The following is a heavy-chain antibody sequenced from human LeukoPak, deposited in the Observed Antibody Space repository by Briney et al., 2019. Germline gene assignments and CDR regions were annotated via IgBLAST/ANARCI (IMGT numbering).Heavy chain of an antibody. V-gene: IGHV4-59*12. Sequence: SETLSLTCTVSGGSISSYYWSWIRQPPGKGLEWIGYIYYSGSTNYNPPLKSRVTISVDTSKNQFSLKLSSVTAADTAVYYCARASHDYGDYSHFDYWGQGTLVTVSS. CDR2: IYYSGST. D-gene: IGHD4-17*01. J-gene: IGHJ4*02. CDR1: GGSISSYY. CDR3: ARASHDYGDYSHFDY.